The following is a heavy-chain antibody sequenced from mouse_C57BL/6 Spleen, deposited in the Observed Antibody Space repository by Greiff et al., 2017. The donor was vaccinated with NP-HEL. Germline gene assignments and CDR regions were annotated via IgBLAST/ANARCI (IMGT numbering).Heavy chain of an antibody. CDR2: IDPNSGGT. V-gene: IGHV1-72*01. Sequence: KQSCKASGYTFTSYWMHWVKQRPGRGLEWIGRIDPNSGGTKYNEKFKSKATLTVDKPSSTAYMQLSSLTSEDSAVYYCARGGYDGYSSWFAYWGQGTLVTVSA. CDR1: GYTFTSYW. J-gene: IGHJ3*01. D-gene: IGHD2-3*01. CDR3: ARGGYDGYSSWFAY.